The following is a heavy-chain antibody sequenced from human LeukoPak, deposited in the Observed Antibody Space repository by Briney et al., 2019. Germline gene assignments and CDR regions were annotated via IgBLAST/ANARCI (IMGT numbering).Heavy chain of an antibody. CDR2: IKHGGST. Sequence: GSLRLSCAASGFTFSSYAMSWIRQPPGKGLEWIGEIKHGGSTNYNPSLKSRVTISVDTSKNQFSLKLRSVTAADTAVYYCARGFRVRQTMVRGVTPGYYYMDVWGKGTTVTVSS. J-gene: IGHJ6*03. CDR1: GFTFSSYA. D-gene: IGHD3-10*01. CDR3: ARGFRVRQTMVRGVTPGYYYMDV. V-gene: IGHV4-34*01.